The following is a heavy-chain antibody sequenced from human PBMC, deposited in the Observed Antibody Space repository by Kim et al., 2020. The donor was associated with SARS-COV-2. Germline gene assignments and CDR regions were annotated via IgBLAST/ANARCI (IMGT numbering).Heavy chain of an antibody. CDR3: ARGGGLNYFDP. J-gene: IGHJ5*02. Sequence: SETLSLTCTVSGGSISGYFWSWVRQPPGKGLEWIGYVTYSGATTYTPSLKNRVSMSVDTSKNQFSLRLNSAIAADTAVYYCARGGGLNYFDPWGQGTLVT. D-gene: IGHD1-7*01. CDR1: GGSISGYF. V-gene: IGHV4-59*01. CDR2: VTYSGAT.